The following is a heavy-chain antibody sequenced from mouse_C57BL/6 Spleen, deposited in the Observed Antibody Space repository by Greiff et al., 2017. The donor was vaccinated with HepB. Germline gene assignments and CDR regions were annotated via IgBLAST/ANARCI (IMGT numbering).Heavy chain of an antibody. J-gene: IGHJ1*03. Sequence: QVQLQQSGAELVKPGASVKLSCKASGYTFTSYWMQWVKQRPGQGLEWIGEIDPSDSYTNYNQKFKGKATLTVDTSSSTAYMQLSSLTSEDSAVYYCARSYYYGSSYGYFDVWGTGTTVTVSS. CDR2: IDPSDSYT. CDR3: ARSYYYGSSYGYFDV. V-gene: IGHV1-50*01. CDR1: GYTFTSYW. D-gene: IGHD1-1*01.